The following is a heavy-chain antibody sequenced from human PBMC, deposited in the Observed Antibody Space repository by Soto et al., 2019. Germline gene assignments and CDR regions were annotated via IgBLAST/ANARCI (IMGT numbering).Heavy chain of an antibody. J-gene: IGHJ4*02. Sequence: SPTLSLTCAISGDSVSSNSAAWNWIRQSPSRGLEWLGRTYYRSKWYNDYAVSVKSRITINPDTSKNQFSLQLNSVTPEDTAVYYCARDGCSSTSCYGGFDYWGQGTLVTVSS. D-gene: IGHD2-2*01. CDR1: GDSVSSNSAA. CDR2: TYYRSKWYN. V-gene: IGHV6-1*01. CDR3: ARDGCSSTSCYGGFDY.